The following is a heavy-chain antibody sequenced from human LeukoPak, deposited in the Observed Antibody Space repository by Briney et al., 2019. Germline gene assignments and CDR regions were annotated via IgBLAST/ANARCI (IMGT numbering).Heavy chain of an antibody. V-gene: IGHV5-51*01. J-gene: IGHJ3*01. CDR3: ARPNITSYYDSRGYDAFDV. Sequence: GASLKISCKGSGYKFNAYRIAWVRQMPGKGLEWMGIIYYDDADTNYRPSFQGQVTISVDKSVSIAYLQWSSLKASDTAMYYCARPNITSYYDSRGYDAFDVWGQGTMVIVSS. CDR2: IYYDDADT. D-gene: IGHD3-22*01. CDR1: GYKFNAYR.